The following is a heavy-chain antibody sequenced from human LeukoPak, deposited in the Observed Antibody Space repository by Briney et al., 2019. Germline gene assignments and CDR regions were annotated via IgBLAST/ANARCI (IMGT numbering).Heavy chain of an antibody. CDR1: GGSISSTIYY. V-gene: IGHV4-39*07. D-gene: IGHD6-13*01. Sequence: PSETLSLTCTVSGGSISSTIYYWRWIRQSPGKGLDWIGSISYSGSSFCKPSLKSRVTIAVDTSKNQFSLRLSSVTAADTAFYYCARDRGVSGFDYWGQGTLVTVSS. CDR2: ISYSGSS. J-gene: IGHJ4*02. CDR3: ARDRGVSGFDY.